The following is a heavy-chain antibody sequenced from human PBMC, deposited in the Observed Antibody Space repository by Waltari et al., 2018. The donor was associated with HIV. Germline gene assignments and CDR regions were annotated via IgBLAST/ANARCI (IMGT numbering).Heavy chain of an antibody. D-gene: IGHD6-19*01. CDR3: AHTKGGEQWLVIGGIPDY. Sequence: QITLKESGPTLVKPTQTLTLTCTFSGFSLSTSGVGVGWIRQPPGKALEWLALIYWNDDKRYSPSLKSRLTITKDTSKNQVVLTMTNMDPVDTATYYCAHTKGGEQWLVIGGIPDYWGQGTLVTVSS. V-gene: IGHV2-5*01. CDR2: IYWNDDK. CDR1: GFSLSTSGVG. J-gene: IGHJ4*02.